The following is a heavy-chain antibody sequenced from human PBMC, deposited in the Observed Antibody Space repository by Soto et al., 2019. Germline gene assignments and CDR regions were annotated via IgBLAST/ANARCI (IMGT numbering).Heavy chain of an antibody. CDR2: INAGNDNT. V-gene: IGHV1-3*01. J-gene: IGHJ4*02. Sequence: ASVKVSCKASGYTFTNYAMHWVRQAPGQRLEWMGWINAGNDNTKYSQKFQGRVTITRDTSASTAHMELSSLRSEDTAVYYCARDRGLGNLNYFDYWGQGTLVTVS. D-gene: IGHD6-25*01. CDR3: ARDRGLGNLNYFDY. CDR1: GYTFTNYA.